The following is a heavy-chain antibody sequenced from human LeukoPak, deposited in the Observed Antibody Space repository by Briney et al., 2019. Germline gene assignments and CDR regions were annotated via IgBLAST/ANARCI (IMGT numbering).Heavy chain of an antibody. CDR2: INHSGST. V-gene: IGHV4-39*07. D-gene: IGHD3-16*01. Sequence: SETLSLTCTVSGGSISSGNYYWSWIRQPPGKGLEWIGEINHSGSTNYNPSLKSRVTISVDTSKNQFSLKLSSVTAADTAVYYCARRGRRLGDYWGQGTLVTVSS. CDR3: ARRGRRLGDY. CDR1: GGSISSGNYY. J-gene: IGHJ4*02.